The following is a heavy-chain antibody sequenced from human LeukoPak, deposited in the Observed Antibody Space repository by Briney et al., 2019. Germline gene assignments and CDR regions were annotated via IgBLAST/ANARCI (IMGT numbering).Heavy chain of an antibody. D-gene: IGHD3-10*01. Sequence: SETLSLTCTVSGGSISSYYWSWIRQPPGKGLEWIGYINYSGSTNYNPSLKSRVTISVNTSKTKFSLNLALVTAADTPGYYSGSTNYNPSLKSRVTISVDTSKNQFSLKLSSVTAADTAVYYCARLYGSGSYYTISYGMDVWGQGTTVTVSS. J-gene: IGHJ6*02. CDR2: INYSGST. CDR3: GSTNYNPSLKSRVTISVDTSKNQFSLKLSSVTAADTAVYYCARLYGSGSYYTISYGMDV. CDR1: GGSISSYY. V-gene: IGHV4-59*08.